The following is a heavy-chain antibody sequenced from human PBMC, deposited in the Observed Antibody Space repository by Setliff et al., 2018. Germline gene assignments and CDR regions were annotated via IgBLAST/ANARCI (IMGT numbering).Heavy chain of an antibody. D-gene: IGHD3-22*01. CDR2: IHHSGKA. Sequence: PSETLSLTCAVSGFSISSGYYWGWIRQPPGKGLEWIVNIHHSGKAYYNPSLKSRVTMSVDTSKNHVSLKLSSVTAADTAVYYCARAHTWSLPNDNSGYPGWFDPWGRGTLVTVS. CDR3: ARAHTWSLPNDNSGYPGWFDP. J-gene: IGHJ5*02. CDR1: GFSISSGYY. V-gene: IGHV4-38-2*01.